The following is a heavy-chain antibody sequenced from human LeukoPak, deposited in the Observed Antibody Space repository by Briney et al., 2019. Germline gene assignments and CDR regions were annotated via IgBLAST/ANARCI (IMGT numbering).Heavy chain of an antibody. V-gene: IGHV3-21*01. D-gene: IGHD6-13*01. J-gene: IGHJ3*02. Sequence: PGGSLRLSCAASGFTFSSYSMNWVRQAPGKGLEWVSSISSSSSYIYYADSVKGRFTISRDNAKNSLYLQMNSLRAEDTAVYYCARDGTRSWYHPIWGQGTMVTVSS. CDR1: GFTFSSYS. CDR2: ISSSSSYI. CDR3: ARDGTRSWYHPI.